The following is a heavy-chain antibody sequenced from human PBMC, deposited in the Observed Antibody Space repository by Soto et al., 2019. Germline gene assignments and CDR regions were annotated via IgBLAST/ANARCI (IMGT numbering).Heavy chain of an antibody. D-gene: IGHD2-2*01. Sequence: SETLSLTCTVSGGSISSYYWSWIRQPPGKGLEWIGYIYYSGSTNYNPSLKSRVTISVDTSKNQFSLKLSSVTAADTAVYYCARIYCSSTSCYHDGGDASDIWGQGTMVTLSS. CDR3: ARIYCSSTSCYHDGGDASDI. V-gene: IGHV4-59*01. CDR2: IYYSGST. CDR1: GGSISSYY. J-gene: IGHJ3*02.